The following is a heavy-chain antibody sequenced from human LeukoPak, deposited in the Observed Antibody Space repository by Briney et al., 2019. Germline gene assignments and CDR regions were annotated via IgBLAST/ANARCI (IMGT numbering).Heavy chain of an antibody. CDR1: VYTFTAHY. CDR2: INPNSGGT. CDR3: ARESPPYCSGYLCTDTFDV. J-gene: IGHJ3*01. V-gene: IGHV1-2*02. Sequence: GASVTVSFKSCVYTFTAHYVHGVRQAPGQGGECMGWINPNSGGTKYAQRFQRSLSMTRDTSINTVYMELNTLISDDTAVYFCARESPPYCSGYLCTDTFDVWGQGTTVTVSS. D-gene: IGHD2-15*01.